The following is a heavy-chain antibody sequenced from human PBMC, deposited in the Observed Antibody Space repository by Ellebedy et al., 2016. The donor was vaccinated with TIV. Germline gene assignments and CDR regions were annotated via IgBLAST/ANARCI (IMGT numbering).Heavy chain of an antibody. J-gene: IGHJ4*02. CDR1: GYTFTSYY. D-gene: IGHD3-10*01. Sequence: ASVKVSCXASGYTFTSYYMHWVQQAPGQGLEWMGIINPSGGSTSYAQKFQGRVTITADKSTSTAYMELSSLRSEDTAVYYCARAGLLWFGEAKSKYYFDYWGQGTLVTVSS. CDR2: INPSGGST. CDR3: ARAGLLWFGEAKSKYYFDY. V-gene: IGHV1-46*01.